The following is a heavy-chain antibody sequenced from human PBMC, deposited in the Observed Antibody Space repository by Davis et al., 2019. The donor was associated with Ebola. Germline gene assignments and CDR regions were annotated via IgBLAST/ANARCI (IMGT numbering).Heavy chain of an antibody. J-gene: IGHJ4*02. Sequence: GGSLRLSCAASGFTFSSYGMHWVRQAPGKGLEWVSSISSSSSYIYYADSVKGRFTISRDNAKNSLYLQMNSLRAEDTAVYYCARVIGGWYYFDYWGQGTLVTVSS. CDR2: ISSSSSYI. D-gene: IGHD6-19*01. V-gene: IGHV3-21*01. CDR3: ARVIGGWYYFDY. CDR1: GFTFSSYG.